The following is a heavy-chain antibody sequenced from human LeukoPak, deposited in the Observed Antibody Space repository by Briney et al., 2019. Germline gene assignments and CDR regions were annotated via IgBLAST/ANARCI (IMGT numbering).Heavy chain of an antibody. CDR1: GGSISSTSYY. CDR3: AGRGGYYYMDV. CDR2: IYYSGNT. D-gene: IGHD1-26*01. Sequence: SETLSLTCTVSGGSISSTSYYWGWIRQPPGKGLEWIGTIYYSGNTYYNPSLKSRVTISVDTSKNQFSLKLSSVTAADTAVYYCAGRGGYYYMDVWGKGTTVTVSS. V-gene: IGHV4-39*01. J-gene: IGHJ6*03.